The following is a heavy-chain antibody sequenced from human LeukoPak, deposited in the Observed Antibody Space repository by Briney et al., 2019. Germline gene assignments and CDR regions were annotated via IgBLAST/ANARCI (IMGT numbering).Heavy chain of an antibody. CDR1: GGSISSGDYY. CDR2: IYYSGST. CDR3: ARGYSSGWTLYYFDY. J-gene: IGHJ4*02. V-gene: IGHV4-30-4*08. Sequence: SQTLSLTCTVSGGSISSGDYYWSWIRQPPGKGLEWIGYIYYSGSTYYNPSLKSRVTISVGTSKNQFSLKLSSVTAADTAVYYCARGYSSGWTLYYFDYWGQGTLVTVSS. D-gene: IGHD6-19*01.